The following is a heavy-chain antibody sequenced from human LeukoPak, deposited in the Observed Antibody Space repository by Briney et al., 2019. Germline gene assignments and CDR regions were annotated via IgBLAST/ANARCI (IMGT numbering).Heavy chain of an antibody. CDR3: ARAYSGYDSGDY. V-gene: IGHV3-23*01. J-gene: IGHJ4*02. Sequence: PGGSLRLSCAASGFTFSSYAMSWVRQAPGKGLEWVSAISGSGGSTYYADSVKGRFTISRDNSKNTLYLQMNSLRAEDTAVYYCARAYSGYDSGDYWGQGTLVTVSS. CDR1: GFTFSSYA. D-gene: IGHD5-12*01. CDR2: ISGSGGST.